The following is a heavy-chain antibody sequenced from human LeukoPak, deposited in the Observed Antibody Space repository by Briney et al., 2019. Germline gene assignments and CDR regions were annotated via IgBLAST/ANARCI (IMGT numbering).Heavy chain of an antibody. CDR1: GLTFSRYA. CDR2: ISGSGGST. D-gene: IGHD6-25*01. J-gene: IGHJ4*02. V-gene: IGHV3-23*01. CDR3: AKSPIVIAAGFFHYYFDY. Sequence: GSLRLSCAASGLTFSRYAMTWVRQAPGKGLEWVSAISGSGGSTYYADSVKGRFTISRDNSKNTLYLQMNSLRAEDTAVYYCAKSPIVIAAGFFHYYFDYWGQGTPVAVSS.